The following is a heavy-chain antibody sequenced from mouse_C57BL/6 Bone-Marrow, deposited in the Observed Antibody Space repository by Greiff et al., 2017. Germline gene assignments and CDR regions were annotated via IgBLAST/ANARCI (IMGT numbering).Heavy chain of an antibody. Sequence: EVQLVESGGDLVKPGGSLKLSCAASGFTFSSYGMSWVRPTPDKRLEWVATISSGGSYTYYPDSVKGRFTISRDNAKNTLYLQMSSLKSEDTAMYYCARGVYYYAMDYWGEGTSVTVSS. CDR3: ARGVYYYAMDY. CDR2: ISSGGSYT. J-gene: IGHJ4*01. V-gene: IGHV5-6*01. CDR1: GFTFSSYG.